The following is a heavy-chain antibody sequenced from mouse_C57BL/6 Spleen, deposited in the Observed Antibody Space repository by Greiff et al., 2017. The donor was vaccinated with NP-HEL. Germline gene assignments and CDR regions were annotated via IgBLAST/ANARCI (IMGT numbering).Heavy chain of an antibody. V-gene: IGHV1-26*01. CDR1: GYTFTDYY. CDR2: INPNNGGT. J-gene: IGHJ2*01. CDR3: ARSGVYGNYFDY. D-gene: IGHD2-1*01. Sequence: EVQLQQSGPELVKPGASVKISCKASGYTFTDYYMNWVKQSHGKSLEWIGDINPNNGGTSYNQKFKGKATLTVDKSSSTAYMELRSLTSEDSAVYYCARSGVYGNYFDYWGQGTTLTVSS.